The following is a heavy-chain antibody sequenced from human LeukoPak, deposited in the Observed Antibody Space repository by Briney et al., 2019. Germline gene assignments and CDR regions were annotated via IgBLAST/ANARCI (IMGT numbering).Heavy chain of an antibody. D-gene: IGHD3-22*01. CDR2: INPSGGST. V-gene: IGHV1-46*01. CDR3: ARDLSSQRRGPYYDSSGYYLGYYYYGMDV. Sequence: ASVKVSCKASGYTFTSYYMHWVRQAPGQGLEWMGIINPSGGSTSYAQKFQGRVTMTRVTSTSTVYMELSSLRSEDTAVYYCARDLSSQRRGPYYDSSGYYLGYYYYGMDVWGQGTTVTVSS. CDR1: GYTFTSYY. J-gene: IGHJ6*02.